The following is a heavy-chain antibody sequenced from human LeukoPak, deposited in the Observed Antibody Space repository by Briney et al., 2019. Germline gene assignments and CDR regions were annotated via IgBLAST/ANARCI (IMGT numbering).Heavy chain of an antibody. V-gene: IGHV3-48*03. CDR2: ISSSGSPI. CDR1: GFSFSSYE. D-gene: IGHD3-22*01. CDR3: ARGYSSGYYAPFFDY. J-gene: IGHJ4*02. Sequence: PGRSLRLSCAASGFSFSSYEMNWVRQAPGKGLEWVSYISSSGSPIYYTDSVKGRFTISRDNAKNSLYLQMNSLRAEDTAVYYCARGYSSGYYAPFFDYWGQGTLVTVSS.